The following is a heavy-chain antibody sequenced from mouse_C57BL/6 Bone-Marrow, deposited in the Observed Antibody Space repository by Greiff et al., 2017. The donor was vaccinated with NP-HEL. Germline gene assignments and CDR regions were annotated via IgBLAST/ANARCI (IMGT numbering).Heavy chain of an antibody. V-gene: IGHV1-58*01. CDR3: ATWYPDY. CDR2: IYIGNGYT. Sequence: VQLQQSRAELVRPGSSVKMSCKTSGYTFTSYGINWVKQRPGQGLEWIGYIYIGNGYTAYNEKFKGKATLPSAPSSSTAYMQLRSLTSYDFAILFCATWYPDYGGQGTTRTVSA. CDR1: GYTFTSYG. D-gene: IGHD2-1*01. J-gene: IGHJ2*01.